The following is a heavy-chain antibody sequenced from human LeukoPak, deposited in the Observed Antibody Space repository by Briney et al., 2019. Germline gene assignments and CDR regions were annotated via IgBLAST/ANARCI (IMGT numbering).Heavy chain of an antibody. V-gene: IGHV3-23*01. CDR1: GLTFSSEA. Sequence: GGSLRLSCAVYGLTFSSEAMGWVRQLPGGGLEWVSTIIPAGGTTYYAESMKGRFTISRDNSKSTLYLQMNSLRVEDTAVYYCTEVRSGSSSWALRVFDYWGQGALVTVSS. J-gene: IGHJ4*02. CDR3: TEVRSGSSSWALRVFDY. D-gene: IGHD6-13*01. CDR2: IIPAGGTT.